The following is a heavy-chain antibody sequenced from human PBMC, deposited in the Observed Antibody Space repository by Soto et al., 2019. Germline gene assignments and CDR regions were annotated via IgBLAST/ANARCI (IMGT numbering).Heavy chain of an antibody. CDR3: ARGITLPTPLDY. V-gene: IGHV1-3*01. CDR2: INAGNGNT. D-gene: IGHD1-20*01. CDR1: GYTFTSYA. J-gene: IGHJ4*02. Sequence: SSVKVSCKASGYTFTSYAMHWVRQAPGQRLEWMGWINAGNGNTKYSQKFQGRVTITRDTSVSTAYMELSSLRSEDTAVYYCARGITLPTPLDYWGQGTLVTVSS.